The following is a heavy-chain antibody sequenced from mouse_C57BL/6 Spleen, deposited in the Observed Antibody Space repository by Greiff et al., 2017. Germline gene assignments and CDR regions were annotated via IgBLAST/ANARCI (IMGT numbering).Heavy chain of an antibody. CDR3: AREGVVLRPWFAY. CDR2: ISYDGSN. CDR1: GYSITSGYY. D-gene: IGHD1-2*01. V-gene: IGHV3-6*01. Sequence: EVQLVESGPGLVKPSQSLSLTCSVTGYSITSGYYWNWIRQFPGNKLEWMGYISYDGSNNYNPSLKNRISITRDTSKNQFFLTLNSVTTEDTATYYCAREGVVLRPWFAYWGQGTLVTVSA. J-gene: IGHJ3*01.